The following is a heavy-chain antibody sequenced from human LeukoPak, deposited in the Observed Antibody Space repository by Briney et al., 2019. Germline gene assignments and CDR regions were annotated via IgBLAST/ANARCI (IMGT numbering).Heavy chain of an antibody. CDR2: INHSGST. CDR1: GGSFSGYY. D-gene: IGHD5-24*01. CDR3: ARGRDGYYFDY. V-gene: IGHV4-34*01. Sequence: SEPLSLTCAVYGGSFSGYYWSWVRQPPGKGLDWIGEINHSGSTNYNPSLNSRVTISVDTSKHQFSLTLSSVTAADPAVYSCARGRDGYYFDYWGQGTLVTVSS. J-gene: IGHJ4*02.